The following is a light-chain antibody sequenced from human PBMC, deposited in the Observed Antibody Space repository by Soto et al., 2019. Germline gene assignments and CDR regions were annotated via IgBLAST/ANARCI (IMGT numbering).Light chain of an antibody. J-gene: IGKJ2*01. V-gene: IGKV1-5*01. CDR3: QQHDDYSHAN. CDR1: QDISSF. Sequence: DIQMTQSPSTLSASVGDRVTISCRASQDISSFLAWYQHKPGKAPKLLIYDASTLQTGVPSRFRGSGFGTEFTLTISGLQPDDFATYYCQQHDDYSHANFGHGTKVEIK. CDR2: DAS.